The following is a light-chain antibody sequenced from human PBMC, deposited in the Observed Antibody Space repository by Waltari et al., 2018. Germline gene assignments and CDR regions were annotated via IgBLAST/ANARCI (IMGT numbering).Light chain of an antibody. CDR3: QSAANSVTFDVV. J-gene: IGLJ2*01. V-gene: IGLV3-25*03. CDR1: VLPKQY. Sequence: SNELTQPPSVSVSPGQTARITCSGDVLPKQYAYWFQQKPGQAPLMLIYKDNERPSGIPERFSASSSGTTVTLTISGVQAEDEADYYCQSAANSVTFDVVFGGGTKLTVL. CDR2: KDN.